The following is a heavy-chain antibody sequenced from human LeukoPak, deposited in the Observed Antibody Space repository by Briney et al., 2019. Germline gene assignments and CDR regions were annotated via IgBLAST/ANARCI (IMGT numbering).Heavy chain of an antibody. V-gene: IGHV4-38-2*02. Sequence: SVTLSLTCTVAGYSISSGYYWGWIRQPPGKGLEWIGSIYHSGSTYYNPSLKSRVTISVDTSKNQFSLKLSSVTAADTAVYYCATPRGYSYGYVPYYFDYWGQGTLVTVSS. D-gene: IGHD5-18*01. CDR3: ATPRGYSYGYVPYYFDY. CDR1: GYSISSGYY. CDR2: IYHSGST. J-gene: IGHJ4*02.